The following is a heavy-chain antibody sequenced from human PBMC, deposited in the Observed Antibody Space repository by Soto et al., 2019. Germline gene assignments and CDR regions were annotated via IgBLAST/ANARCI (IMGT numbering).Heavy chain of an antibody. CDR2: IYYSGST. D-gene: IGHD3-10*01. CDR3: ARPTRVRGVMDYYYYMDV. V-gene: IGHV4-39*01. CDR1: GGSISSSSYY. J-gene: IGHJ6*03. Sequence: QLQLQESGPGLVKPSETLSLTCTVSGGSISSSSYYWGWIRQPPGKGLEWIGSIYYSGSTYYNPSLKSRVTISVDTSKNQFYLKLSSVTAADTAVYYCARPTRVRGVMDYYYYMDVWGKGTMVTVSS.